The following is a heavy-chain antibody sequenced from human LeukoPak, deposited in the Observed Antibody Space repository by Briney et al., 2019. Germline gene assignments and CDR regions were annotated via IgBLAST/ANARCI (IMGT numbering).Heavy chain of an antibody. CDR3: ARETGRRITMVRGVTPFDY. V-gene: IGHV3-21*01. CDR1: GFTFSSYS. Sequence: PGGSLRLSCAASGFTFSSYSMNWVRQAPGKGLEWVSSISSSSSYIYYADSVKGRFTISRDNAKNSLYLQMNSLRAEDTAVYYCARETGRRITMVRGVTPFDYWGQGTLVTVSS. CDR2: ISSSSSYI. D-gene: IGHD3-10*01. J-gene: IGHJ4*02.